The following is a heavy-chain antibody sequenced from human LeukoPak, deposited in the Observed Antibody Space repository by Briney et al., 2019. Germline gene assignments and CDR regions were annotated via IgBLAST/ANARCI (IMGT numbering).Heavy chain of an antibody. V-gene: IGHV4-34*01. CDR1: GGSFSGYY. J-gene: IGHJ4*02. D-gene: IGHD5-18*01. CDR3: ARGRIARLPYFDY. Sequence: TETLSLTCAVYGGSFSGYYWSWIRQPPGKGLEWIGEINHSGSTNYNPSLKSRVTISVDTSKNQFSLKLSSVTAADTAVYYCARGRIARLPYFDYWGQGTLVTVSS. CDR2: INHSGST.